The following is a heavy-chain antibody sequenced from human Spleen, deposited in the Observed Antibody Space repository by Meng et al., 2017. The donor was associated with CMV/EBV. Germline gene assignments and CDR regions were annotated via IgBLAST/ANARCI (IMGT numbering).Heavy chain of an antibody. CDR3: ASSIPQLSGGIVVAANWFDP. Sequence: GESLKISCAASGFTFSDYYMTWIRQAPGKGLEWVSYISSSGTNVYYADSVKGRFTISRDNSKNTLYLQMNSLRAEDTAVYYCASSIPQLSGGIVVAANWFDPWGQGTLVTVSS. V-gene: IGHV3-11*01. D-gene: IGHD6-19*01. J-gene: IGHJ5*02. CDR1: GFTFSDYY. CDR2: ISSSGTNV.